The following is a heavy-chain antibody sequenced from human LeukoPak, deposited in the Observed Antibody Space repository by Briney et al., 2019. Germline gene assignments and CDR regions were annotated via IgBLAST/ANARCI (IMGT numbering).Heavy chain of an antibody. Sequence: GASVKVSCKASGYTFTSYDINWVRQATGQGLEWMGWMNPNSGNTGYAQKFQGRVTMTEDTSTDTAYMELSSLRSEDTAVYYCATAGRITNFGVAPYDFDYWGQGTLVTVSS. CDR2: MNPNSGNT. D-gene: IGHD3-3*01. CDR1: GYTFTSYD. V-gene: IGHV1-8*02. CDR3: ATAGRITNFGVAPYDFDY. J-gene: IGHJ4*02.